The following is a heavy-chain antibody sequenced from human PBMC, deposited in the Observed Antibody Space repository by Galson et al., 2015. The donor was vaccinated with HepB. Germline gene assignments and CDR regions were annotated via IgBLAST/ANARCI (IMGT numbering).Heavy chain of an antibody. CDR2: IWSDGSSP. J-gene: IGHJ4*02. D-gene: IGHD4-17*01. CDR3: ARDVVDDIDNDDYSSAAGY. V-gene: IGHV3-33*01. Sequence: SLRLSCAASGFSFNTFVMHWVRQAPGRGLEWVALIWSDGSSPYYGDSVRGRFTISRDNSKNVLYLQMNNLRVADTAIYYCARDVVDDIDNDDYSSAAGYWGQGTLVTVSS. CDR1: GFSFNTFV.